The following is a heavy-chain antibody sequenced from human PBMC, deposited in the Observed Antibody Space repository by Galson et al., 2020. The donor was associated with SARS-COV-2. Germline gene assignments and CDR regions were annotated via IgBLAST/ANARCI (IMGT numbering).Heavy chain of an antibody. J-gene: IGHJ4*02. Sequence: ASETLSLTCTVSGGSISSGGYYWSWIRQHPGKGLEWVGYISYSGSTYYNPSLKSRVTISVDTSKNQFSLKLSSVTAADTAVYYCARQINVDIVATRPTGRGGAFDYWGQGTLVTVSS. CDR2: ISYSGST. CDR3: ARQINVDIVATRPTGRGGAFDY. CDR1: GGSISSGGYY. V-gene: IGHV4-31*03. D-gene: IGHD5-12*01.